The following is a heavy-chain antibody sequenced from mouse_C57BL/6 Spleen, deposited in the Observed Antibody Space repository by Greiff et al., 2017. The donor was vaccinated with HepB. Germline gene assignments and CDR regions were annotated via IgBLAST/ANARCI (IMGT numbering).Heavy chain of an antibody. CDR1: GYTFTSYW. CDR2: IHPNSGST. V-gene: IGHV1-64*01. D-gene: IGHD1-1*01. CDR3: AVTTVVAHFDY. Sequence: QVQLQQSGAELVKPGASVKLSCKASGYTFTSYWMHWVKQRPGQGLEWIGMIHPNSGSTNYNEKFKSKATLTVDKSSSTAYMQLSSLTSEDSAVYYCAVTTVVAHFDYWVQGTTLTVPS. J-gene: IGHJ2*01.